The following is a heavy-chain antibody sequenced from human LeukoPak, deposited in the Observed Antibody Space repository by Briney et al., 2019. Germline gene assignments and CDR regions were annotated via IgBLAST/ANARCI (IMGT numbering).Heavy chain of an antibody. CDR3: ARGRITMVRGEDFDY. Sequence: PSETLSLTCTVSGGSISSYYWSWIRQPAGKGLEWSGRIYTSGSTNYNPSLKSRVTMSVDTSKNQFSLKLSSVTAADTAVYYCARGRITMVRGEDFDYWGQGTLVTVSS. CDR1: GGSISSYY. CDR2: IYTSGST. V-gene: IGHV4-4*07. J-gene: IGHJ4*02. D-gene: IGHD3-10*01.